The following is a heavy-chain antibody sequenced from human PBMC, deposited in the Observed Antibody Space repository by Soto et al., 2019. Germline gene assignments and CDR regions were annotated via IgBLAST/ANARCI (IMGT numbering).Heavy chain of an antibody. CDR2: FHTSGST. J-gene: IGHJ5*02. V-gene: IGHV4-4*07. D-gene: IGHD6-19*01. Sequence: SETLSLTCTVSDDSIGFYSWSWIRQPAGKGLEWIGRFHTSGSTNYNPSLKSRVTMSVDTSKKQFSLKLTSVTAADTAVYYCARGQFSSAWVGDWFDPWGQGTLVTV. CDR3: ARGQFSSAWVGDWFDP. CDR1: DDSIGFYS.